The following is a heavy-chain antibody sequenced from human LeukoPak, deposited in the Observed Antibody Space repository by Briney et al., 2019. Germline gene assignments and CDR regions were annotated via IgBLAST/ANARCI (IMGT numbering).Heavy chain of an antibody. J-gene: IGHJ5*02. Sequence: ASVKVSCKASGYTFTGYYMHWVRQAPGQGLEWMGWINPNSGGTNYAQKFQGRVTMTRDTSISTAYMELSRLRSDDTAVYYCARAFRRITMISWFDPWGQGTLVTVSS. CDR1: GYTFTGYY. D-gene: IGHD3-22*01. CDR2: INPNSGGT. CDR3: ARAFRRITMISWFDP. V-gene: IGHV1-2*02.